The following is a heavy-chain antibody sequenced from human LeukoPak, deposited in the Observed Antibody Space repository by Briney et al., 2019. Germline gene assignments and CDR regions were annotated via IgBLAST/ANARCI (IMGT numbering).Heavy chain of an antibody. CDR2: INHSGST. Sequence: SETLSLTCAVYGGSFSGYYWSWIRQPPGKGLEWIGEINHSGSTNYNPSLKSRVTISVDTSKNQFSLKLSSVTAADTAMYYCARESKVITFGGVDNWLDPWGQGTLVTVSS. D-gene: IGHD3-16*01. V-gene: IGHV4-34*01. J-gene: IGHJ5*02. CDR1: GGSFSGYY. CDR3: ARESKVITFGGVDNWLDP.